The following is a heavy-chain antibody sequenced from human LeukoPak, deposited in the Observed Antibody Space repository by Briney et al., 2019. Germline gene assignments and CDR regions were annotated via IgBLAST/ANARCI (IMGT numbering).Heavy chain of an antibody. CDR1: GFTFSSYS. CDR2: ISSSSSYI. V-gene: IGHV3-21*01. J-gene: IGHJ4*02. Sequence: GGSLRLSCAASGFTFSSYSMNWVRQAPGKGLEWVSSISSSSSYIYYADSVKGRFTISRDNAKNSLYLQMNSLRAEDTAVYYCARSYEASGGFLEWLLDYYFDYWGQGTLVTVSS. D-gene: IGHD3-3*01. CDR3: ARSYEASGGFLEWLLDYYFDY.